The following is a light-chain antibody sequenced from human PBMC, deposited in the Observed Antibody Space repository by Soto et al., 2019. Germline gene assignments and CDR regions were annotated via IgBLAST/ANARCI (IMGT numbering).Light chain of an antibody. CDR2: DAS. CDR3: QQYDNLPPTWT. J-gene: IGKJ1*01. Sequence: DIQMTQSPSPLSASVGDRVTITCQASQDISNYLNWYQQKPGKAPKLLIYDASNLETGVPSRFSGSGSGTDFTFTISSLQPEDIATYYCQQYDNLPPTWTFGQGTKVDIK. CDR1: QDISNY. V-gene: IGKV1-33*01.